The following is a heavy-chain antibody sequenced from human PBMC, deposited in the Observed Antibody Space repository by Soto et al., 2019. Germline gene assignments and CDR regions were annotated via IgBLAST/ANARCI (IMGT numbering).Heavy chain of an antibody. CDR2: INHSGST. J-gene: IGHJ6*03. Sequence: ETLSLTCAVYGGSFSGYYWSWIRQPPGKGLEWIGEINHSGSTNYNPSLKSRVTISVDTSKNQFSLKLSSVTAADTAVYYCAADCSGYMAVWGKGTTVTVSS. D-gene: IGHD2-15*01. V-gene: IGHV4-34*01. CDR1: GGSFSGYY. CDR3: AADCSGYMAV.